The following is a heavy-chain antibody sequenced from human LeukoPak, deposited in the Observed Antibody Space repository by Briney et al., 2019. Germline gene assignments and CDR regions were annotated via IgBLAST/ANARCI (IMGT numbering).Heavy chain of an antibody. Sequence: SETLSLTCAVYGGSFSGYYWSWIRQPPGKGLEWIGEINHSGSTNYNPSLKSRVTISVDTSKNQFSLKLSSVTAADTAVYYCARGRYCSSTSCLKWFDPWGQGTLVTVS. CDR2: INHSGST. J-gene: IGHJ5*02. CDR3: ARGRYCSSTSCLKWFDP. CDR1: GGSFSGYY. D-gene: IGHD2-2*01. V-gene: IGHV4-34*01.